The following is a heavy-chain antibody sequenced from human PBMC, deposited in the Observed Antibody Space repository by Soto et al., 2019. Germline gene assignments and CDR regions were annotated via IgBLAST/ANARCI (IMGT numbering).Heavy chain of an antibody. V-gene: IGHV4-59*08. D-gene: IGHD3-9*01. J-gene: IGHJ4*02. Sequence: SETLSLTCTVSGASIINYYWAWIRQSPGGGLESIGYVSNTATTTYNPSLKNRVTISVDTSKNQFSLKLSSVTAADTAVYYCARHPDYDILTGFDYWGQGTLVTVSS. CDR1: GASIINYY. CDR2: VSNTATT. CDR3: ARHPDYDILTGFDY.